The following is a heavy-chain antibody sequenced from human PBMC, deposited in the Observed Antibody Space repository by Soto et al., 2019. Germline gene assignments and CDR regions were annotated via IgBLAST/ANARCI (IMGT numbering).Heavy chain of an antibody. CDR2: IIPILGIA. Sequence: VQLVQSGAEVKKPGSSVKVSCKASGGTFSSYTISWVRQAPGQGLEWMGRIIPILGIANYAQKFQGRVTITADKPTRSAYMELSSLRSEDTAVYYCARLSRHRVEDYWGQGTLVTVSS. CDR3: ARLSRHRVEDY. J-gene: IGHJ4*02. CDR1: GGTFSSYT. D-gene: IGHD3-10*01. V-gene: IGHV1-69*02.